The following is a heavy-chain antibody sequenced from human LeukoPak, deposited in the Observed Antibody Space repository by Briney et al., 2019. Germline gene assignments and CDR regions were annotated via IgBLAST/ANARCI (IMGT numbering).Heavy chain of an antibody. CDR3: ARPTYYYDSSGYALYYFDY. D-gene: IGHD3-22*01. CDR1: VYTFTSYY. V-gene: IGHV1-46*01. J-gene: IGHJ4*02. CDR2: INPSGGST. Sequence: ASVKVSCKASVYTFTSYYMHWVRQAPGQGLEWRGIINPSGGSTSYAQKFQGRVTMTRDTSTSTVYMELSSLRSEDTAVYYCARPTYYYDSSGYALYYFDYWGQGTLVTVSS.